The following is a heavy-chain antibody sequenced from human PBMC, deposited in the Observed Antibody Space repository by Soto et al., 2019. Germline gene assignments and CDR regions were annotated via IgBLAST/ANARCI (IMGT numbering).Heavy chain of an antibody. J-gene: IGHJ6*03. Sequence: EVQVLESGGGSVQPGGSLRLSCAASGFTFSNFAMSWVRHAPGKGLEWVSEITGSTGTTYYADSVRGRFIISRDNSQNTLHLQMNMLRPEDTAVYYCAKDTSSPPYYMDVWGKGTTVTVSS. CDR1: GFTFSNFA. CDR3: AKDTSSPPYYMDV. D-gene: IGHD2-2*01. CDR2: ITGSTGTT. V-gene: IGHV3-23*01.